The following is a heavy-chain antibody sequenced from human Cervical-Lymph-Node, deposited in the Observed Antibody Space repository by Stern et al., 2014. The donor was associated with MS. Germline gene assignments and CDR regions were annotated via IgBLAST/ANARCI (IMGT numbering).Heavy chain of an antibody. V-gene: IGHV6-1*01. Sequence: KESGPGLVKPSQTLSLTCAISGDSASSNRATWSWIRQSPSRGLEWLGRTYHRSRWYYDYATSVKSRVTISPDTSNNQFSLRLNSVTPEDTAVYYCARDVSSSPDAFDTWGLGTMVIVS. CDR1: GDSASSNRAT. CDR2: TYHRSRWYY. CDR3: ARDVSSSPDAFDT. J-gene: IGHJ3*02. D-gene: IGHD6-6*01.